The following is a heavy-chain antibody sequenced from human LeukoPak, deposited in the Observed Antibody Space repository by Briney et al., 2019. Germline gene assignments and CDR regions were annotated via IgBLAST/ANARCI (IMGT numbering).Heavy chain of an antibody. Sequence: GGSLRLSCAASGFTFSSYAMSWVRQAPGKGLEWVSAITDSGTGTYYADSVKGRFTISRDNSKNTLYLQMNSLRAEDTAVYYCAKLREQQLVTYFDYWGQGTLVTVSS. V-gene: IGHV3-23*01. CDR2: ITDSGTGT. J-gene: IGHJ4*02. CDR1: GFTFSSYA. CDR3: AKLREQQLVTYFDY. D-gene: IGHD6-13*01.